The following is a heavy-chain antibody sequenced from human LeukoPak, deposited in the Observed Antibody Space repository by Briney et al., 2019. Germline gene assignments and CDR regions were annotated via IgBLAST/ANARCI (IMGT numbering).Heavy chain of an antibody. Sequence: SSETLSLTCTVSGGSISTTSEYWAWIRQSPGKGLEWIGRIYHSGSTYYNPSLKSRVTISVDTSKNQFSLKLNSVTAADTAVYYCARRPYRYDSSGYWVNWGQGTLVTVSS. J-gene: IGHJ4*02. CDR2: IYHSGST. CDR3: ARRPYRYDSSGYWVN. CDR1: GGSISTTSEY. D-gene: IGHD3-22*01. V-gene: IGHV4-39*07.